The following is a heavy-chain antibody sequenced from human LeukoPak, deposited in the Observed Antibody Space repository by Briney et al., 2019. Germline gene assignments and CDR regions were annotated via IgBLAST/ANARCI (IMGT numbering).Heavy chain of an antibody. CDR2: IYYSGST. J-gene: IGHJ3*02. CDR3: AGPLGTDAFDI. D-gene: IGHD1-1*01. Sequence: PSETLSLTCTVSGGSISSYYWSWIRQPPGKGLEWIGYIYYSGSTNYNPSLKSRVTISVDTSKNQFSLKLSSVTAADTAVYYCAGPLGTDAFDIWGQGTMVTVSS. V-gene: IGHV4-59*08. CDR1: GGSISSYY.